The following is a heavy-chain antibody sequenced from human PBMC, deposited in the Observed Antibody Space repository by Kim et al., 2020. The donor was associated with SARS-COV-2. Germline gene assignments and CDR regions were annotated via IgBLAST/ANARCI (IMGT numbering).Heavy chain of an antibody. Sequence: RVTISVDTSKNQFSLKLSSVTAADTAVYYCARALLNWNYGFRYYYYGMDVWGQGTTVTVSS. D-gene: IGHD1-7*01. J-gene: IGHJ6*02. CDR3: ARALLNWNYGFRYYYYGMDV. V-gene: IGHV4-59*01.